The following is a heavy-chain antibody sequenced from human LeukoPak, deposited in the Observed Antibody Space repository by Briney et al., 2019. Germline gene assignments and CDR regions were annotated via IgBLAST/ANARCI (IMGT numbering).Heavy chain of an antibody. CDR3: ARTRGSHISMAYLDY. Sequence: ASVKVSCKASGYTFSGNFIHWVRQAPGQGLEWMGWINPNNGDTNYAQKFQGRVTMTRDTSISTAYMELSSLRPDDTAVYYCARTRGSHISMAYLDYWGQGTLVTVSS. CDR1: GYTFSGNF. V-gene: IGHV1-2*02. D-gene: IGHD2-21*01. J-gene: IGHJ4*02. CDR2: INPNNGDT.